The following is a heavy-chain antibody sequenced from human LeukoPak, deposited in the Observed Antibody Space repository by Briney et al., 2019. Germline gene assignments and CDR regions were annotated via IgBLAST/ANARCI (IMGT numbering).Heavy chain of an antibody. CDR3: AKDKAMAAFYYFDY. Sequence: GRSLRLSCTTSGFTFDDYAMHWVRQVPGKGLEWVSGITWNSVNIGYADSVRGRFTISRDNAKNSLYLQMNSLRAEDTALYYCAKDKAMAAFYYFDYWGQGTLVTVSS. CDR2: ITWNSVNI. V-gene: IGHV3-9*01. D-gene: IGHD6-19*01. CDR1: GFTFDDYA. J-gene: IGHJ4*02.